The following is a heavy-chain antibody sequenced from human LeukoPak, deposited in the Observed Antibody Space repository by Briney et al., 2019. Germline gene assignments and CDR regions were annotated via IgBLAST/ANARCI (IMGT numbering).Heavy chain of an antibody. D-gene: IGHD1-26*01. J-gene: IGHJ4*02. CDR3: ANFDSGSYSFDY. CDR2: ISGSGST. CDR1: GFSFSIYA. V-gene: IGHV3-23*01. Sequence: GSLRLSCAASGFSFSIYAMTWVRQAPGKGLEWVSSISGSGSTYYADSVKGRFTISRDNSKNSLFLHMNSLRSEDTAVYYCANFDSGSYSFDYCGQGTLVTVSS.